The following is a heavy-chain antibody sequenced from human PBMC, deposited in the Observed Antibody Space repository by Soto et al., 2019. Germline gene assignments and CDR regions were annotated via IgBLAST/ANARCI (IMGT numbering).Heavy chain of an antibody. J-gene: IGHJ6*02. Sequence: QVQLVQSGAEVKKPGSSVKVSCKASGGTFSSYAISWVRQAPGQGLEWMGGIIPIFGTANYAQKFQGRVTITAAESTSTAYMELSSLRSEDTAVYYCARDQGGYLSSYYYYGMDVWGQGTTVTVSS. D-gene: IGHD5-12*01. CDR3: ARDQGGYLSSYYYYGMDV. CDR1: GGTFSSYA. CDR2: IIPIFGTA. V-gene: IGHV1-69*12.